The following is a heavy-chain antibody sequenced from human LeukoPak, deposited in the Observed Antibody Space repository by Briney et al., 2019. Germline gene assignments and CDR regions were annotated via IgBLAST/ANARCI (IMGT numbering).Heavy chain of an antibody. Sequence: PSETLSLTCTVSGGSISSYYWSWIRQPPGKGLEWIGYIYYSGSTNYNPSLKSRVTISVDTSKNQFSLKLSSVTAADTAVYYCARQDYDSSGYYAFDIWGQGTMVTVSS. CDR1: GGSISSYY. V-gene: IGHV4-59*01. CDR2: IYYSGST. J-gene: IGHJ3*02. D-gene: IGHD3-22*01. CDR3: ARQDYDSSGYYAFDI.